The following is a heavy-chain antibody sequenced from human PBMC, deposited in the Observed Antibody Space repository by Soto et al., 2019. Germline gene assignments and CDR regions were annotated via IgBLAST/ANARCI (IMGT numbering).Heavy chain of an antibody. CDR1: GYTFTNYA. D-gene: IGHD2-15*01. Sequence: ASVKVSCKASGYTFTNYAIHWVRQAPGQRLEWMGWINAGNGNTKYSEKFQGRVTFTRDTSATTAYMELSSLRSEDAGLYYCARDRITPGGHFYQFGMDVWGQGTTVTVSS. J-gene: IGHJ6*02. CDR3: ARDRITPGGHFYQFGMDV. V-gene: IGHV1-3*01. CDR2: INAGNGNT.